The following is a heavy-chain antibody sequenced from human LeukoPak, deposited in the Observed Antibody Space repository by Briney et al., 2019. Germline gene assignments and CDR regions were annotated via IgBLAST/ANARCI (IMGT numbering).Heavy chain of an antibody. CDR2: INHSGST. D-gene: IGHD3-3*01. Sequence: SETLSLTCAVYGGSFSGYYWSWIRQPPGKGLEWIGEINHSGSTNYNPSIKSRVTISVDTSKNQFSLKLSSVTAADTAVYYCARGYGFGVVFAYYYYMDVWGKGTTVTVSS. CDR1: GGSFSGYY. CDR3: ARGYGFGVVFAYYYYMDV. V-gene: IGHV4-34*01. J-gene: IGHJ6*03.